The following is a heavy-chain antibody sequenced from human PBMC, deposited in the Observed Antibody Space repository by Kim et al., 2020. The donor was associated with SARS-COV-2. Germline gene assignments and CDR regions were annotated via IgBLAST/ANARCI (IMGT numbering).Heavy chain of an antibody. CDR2: VNCNNGDT. Sequence: ASVKVSCKTSGYTFTGYYIHWMREAPGQGLEWMGRVNCNNGDTDYAQKFQGRVTVTRETTINTASVELSSLRSGDTAVYYCARESMDGLDSWGQGTLVTVSS. CDR3: ARESMDGLDS. CDR1: GYTFTGYY. V-gene: IGHV1-2*06. J-gene: IGHJ4*02. D-gene: IGHD2-2*03.